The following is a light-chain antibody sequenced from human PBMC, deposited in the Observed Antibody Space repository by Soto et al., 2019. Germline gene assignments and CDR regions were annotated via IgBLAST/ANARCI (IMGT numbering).Light chain of an antibody. J-gene: IGKJ1*01. V-gene: IGKV1-5*01. Sequence: DTQMTQSPSTLSASVGDRVTITCRASQSISSWLAWYQQKPGKAPKLLIYDASSLESGVPSRFSGSGSGTEFTLTISSLQPDDFATYYCQQYNGYPWTFGQGTKVDIK. CDR3: QQYNGYPWT. CDR2: DAS. CDR1: QSISSW.